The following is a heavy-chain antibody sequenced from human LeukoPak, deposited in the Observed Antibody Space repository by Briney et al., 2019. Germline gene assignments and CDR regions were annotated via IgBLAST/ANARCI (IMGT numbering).Heavy chain of an antibody. Sequence: ASVKVSCKASGYTFTSYAMNWVRQAPGQGLEWMGWINTNTGNPTYAQGFTGRFVFSLDTSVSTAYLQISSLKAEDTAVYYCARESLKYSSSWYPGDAFDIWGQGTMVTVSS. CDR2: INTNTGNP. D-gene: IGHD6-13*01. CDR3: ARESLKYSSSWYPGDAFDI. CDR1: GYTFTSYA. V-gene: IGHV7-4-1*02. J-gene: IGHJ3*02.